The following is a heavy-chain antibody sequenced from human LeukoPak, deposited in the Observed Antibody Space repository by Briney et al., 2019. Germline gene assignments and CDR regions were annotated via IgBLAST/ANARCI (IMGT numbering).Heavy chain of an antibody. CDR3: ARGRRWLQLRAPFDY. J-gene: IGHJ4*02. Sequence: ASETLSLTCAVYGGSFSGYYWSWIRQPPGKGLEWIGEINHSGSTNYNPSLKSRVTISVDTSKNQFSLKLSSVTAADTAVYYCARGRRWLQLRAPFDYWGQGTLVTVSS. CDR2: INHSGST. V-gene: IGHV4-34*01. D-gene: IGHD5-24*01. CDR1: GGSFSGYY.